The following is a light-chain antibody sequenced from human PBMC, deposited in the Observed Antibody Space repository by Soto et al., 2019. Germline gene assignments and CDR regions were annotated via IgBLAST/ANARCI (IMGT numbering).Light chain of an antibody. CDR3: QQRAKWPLT. V-gene: IGKV3-11*01. Sequence: EIVLTQSPVTPSLSPGERATLSCRASQSVNSFLAWYQQKPGQAPRLLIYDTSKRATGIPARFSGSGSGTDFTLTISSLEPEDFAIYYCQQRAKWPLTFGGGTKVDIK. CDR2: DTS. CDR1: QSVNSF. J-gene: IGKJ4*01.